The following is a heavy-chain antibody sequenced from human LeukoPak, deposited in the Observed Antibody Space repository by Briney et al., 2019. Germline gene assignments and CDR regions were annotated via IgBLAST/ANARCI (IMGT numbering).Heavy chain of an antibody. CDR1: GFTFSNAW. Sequence: GGSLRLSCAASGFTFSNAWMSWVRQAPGKGLEWVGRIKSKTDGGTTDYDAPVKDRFTISRDDSKNPLYMKMNSRKTEATAVYYCTTDWSWLQLNYWGQGTLVTVSS. D-gene: IGHD5-24*01. CDR3: TTDWSWLQLNY. V-gene: IGHV3-15*01. CDR2: IKSKTDGGTT. J-gene: IGHJ4*02.